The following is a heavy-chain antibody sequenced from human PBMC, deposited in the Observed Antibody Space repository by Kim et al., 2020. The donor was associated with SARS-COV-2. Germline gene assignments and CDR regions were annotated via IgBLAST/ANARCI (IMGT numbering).Heavy chain of an antibody. CDR2: INAGNGNT. V-gene: IGHV1-3*01. Sequence: ASVKVSCKASGYTFTSYAMHWVRQAPGQRLEWMGWINAGNGNTKYSQKFQGRVTITRDTSASTAYMELSSLRSEDTAVYYCARAEGIAVAGTFGPWGQGTLVTVSS. CDR3: ARAEGIAVAGTFGP. CDR1: GYTFTSYA. D-gene: IGHD6-19*01. J-gene: IGHJ5*02.